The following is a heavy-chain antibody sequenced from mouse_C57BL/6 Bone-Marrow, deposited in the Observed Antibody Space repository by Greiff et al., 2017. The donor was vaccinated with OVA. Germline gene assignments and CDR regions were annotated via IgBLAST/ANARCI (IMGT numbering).Heavy chain of an antibody. Sequence: VKLMESGPGLVAPSQSLSITCTVSGFSFTSYGVHWVRQPPGKGLEWLVVIWSDGSTTYNSALKSRLSISKDNSKSQVFLKMNSLQTDDTAMYYCARHRSTTVVALYYYAMDYWGQGTSVTVSS. J-gene: IGHJ4*01. CDR1: GFSFTSYG. V-gene: IGHV2-6-1*01. CDR3: ARHRSTTVVALYYYAMDY. D-gene: IGHD1-1*01. CDR2: IWSDGST.